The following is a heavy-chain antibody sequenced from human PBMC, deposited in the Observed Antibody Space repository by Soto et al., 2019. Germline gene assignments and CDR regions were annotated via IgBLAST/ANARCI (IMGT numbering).Heavy chain of an antibody. Sequence: PXESLRLSVAASGFVVTDYYMSWVRQAPGKGLEWVAVFLIGGDTHYGESVKGRFTISRDNSKNTLYLQMNSLRAEDTAVYYCAREPLWSGPLPLDAFDLWGQGTMVTVSS. CDR1: GFVVTDYY. J-gene: IGHJ3*01. V-gene: IGHV3-53*01. D-gene: IGHD3-3*01. CDR2: FLIGGDT. CDR3: AREPLWSGPLPLDAFDL.